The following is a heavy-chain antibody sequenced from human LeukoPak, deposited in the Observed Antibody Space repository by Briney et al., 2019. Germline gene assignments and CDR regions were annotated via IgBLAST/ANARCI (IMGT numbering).Heavy chain of an antibody. J-gene: IGHJ4*02. V-gene: IGHV3-9*01. CDR2: ISWNSGSI. Sequence: GRSLRLSCAASGFTFDDYAMHWVRQAPGKGLEWVSGISWNSGSIGYADSVKGRFTISRDNAKNSLYLQMNSLRAEDTALYYCAKGKVAGSGSYYDHWGQGTLVTVSS. D-gene: IGHD3-10*01. CDR3: AKGKVAGSGSYYDH. CDR1: GFTFDDYA.